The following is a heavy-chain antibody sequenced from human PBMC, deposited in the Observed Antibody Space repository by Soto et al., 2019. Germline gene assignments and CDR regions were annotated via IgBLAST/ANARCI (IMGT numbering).Heavy chain of an antibody. J-gene: IGHJ3*02. V-gene: IGHV3-7*01. D-gene: IGHD2-2*03. Sequence: PGGSLRLSCAASGFTFSSYWMSWVRQAPGKGLEWVANIKQDGSEKYYVDSVKGRFTISRDNAKNSLYLQMNSLRAEDTAVYYCARVSRGYCSSTSCYGDAFDIWGQGTMVTVSS. CDR1: GFTFSSYW. CDR2: IKQDGSEK. CDR3: ARVSRGYCSSTSCYGDAFDI.